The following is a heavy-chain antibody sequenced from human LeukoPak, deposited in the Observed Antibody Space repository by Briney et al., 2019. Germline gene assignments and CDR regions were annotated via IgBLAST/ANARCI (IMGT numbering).Heavy chain of an antibody. Sequence: ASVKVSCKASGYTFTSYYMHWVRQAPGQGLEWMGIINPSGGSTSYAQKFQGRVTMTRDTSTSTVYMELSSLRSEDTAVYYCARDRGYSSSWYRGFFWFDPWGQGTLVTVSS. CDR2: INPSGGST. J-gene: IGHJ5*02. CDR3: ARDRGYSSSWYRGFFWFDP. D-gene: IGHD6-13*01. V-gene: IGHV1-46*03. CDR1: GYTFTSYY.